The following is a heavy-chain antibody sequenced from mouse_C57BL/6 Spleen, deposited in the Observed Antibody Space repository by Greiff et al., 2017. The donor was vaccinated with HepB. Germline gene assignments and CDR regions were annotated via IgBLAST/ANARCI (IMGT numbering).Heavy chain of an antibody. Sequence: QVQLQQPGAELVKPGASVKLSCKASGYTFTSYWMHWVKQRPGRGLEWIGRIDPNSGGTKYNEKFKSKATLTVDKPSSTAYMQLSSLTSEDSAVYYGAADYGSSLGYAMDYWGQGTSVTVSS. CDR3: AADYGSSLGYAMDY. J-gene: IGHJ4*01. CDR1: GYTFTSYW. V-gene: IGHV1-72*01. D-gene: IGHD1-1*01. CDR2: IDPNSGGT.